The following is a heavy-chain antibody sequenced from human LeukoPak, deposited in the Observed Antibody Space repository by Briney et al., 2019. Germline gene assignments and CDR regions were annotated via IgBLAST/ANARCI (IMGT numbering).Heavy chain of an antibody. J-gene: IGHJ4*02. D-gene: IGHD5-18*01. CDR2: IYYSGST. CDR3: ARGGYSYDLRFDY. Sequence: PSETLSLTCTVSGGSSSSYYWSWIRQPPGKGLEWIGYIYYSGSTNYNPSLKSRVTISVDTSKNQFSLKLSSVTAADTAVYYCARGGYSYDLRFDYWGQGTLVTVSS. V-gene: IGHV4-59*01. CDR1: GGSSSSYY.